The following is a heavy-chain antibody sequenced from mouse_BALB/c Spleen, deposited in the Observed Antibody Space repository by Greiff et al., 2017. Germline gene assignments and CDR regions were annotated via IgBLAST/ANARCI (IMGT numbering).Heavy chain of an antibody. CDR3: ARHEPNWVFAY. J-gene: IGHJ3*01. CDR1: GYTFTEYI. CDR2: FYPGSGSI. Sequence: VNVVESGAGLVKPGASVKLSCKASGYTFTEYIIHWVKQRSGQGLEWIGWFYPGSGSIKYNEKFKDKATLTADKSSSTVYMELSRLTSEDSAVYFCARHEPNWVFAYWGQGTLVTVSA. D-gene: IGHD4-1*01. V-gene: IGHV1-62-2*01.